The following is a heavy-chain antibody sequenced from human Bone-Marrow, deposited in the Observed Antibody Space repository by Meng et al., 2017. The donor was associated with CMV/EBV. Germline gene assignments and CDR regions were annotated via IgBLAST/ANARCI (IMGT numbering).Heavy chain of an antibody. CDR2: IRYDGSSK. CDR3: ARGAGYVFDP. V-gene: IGHV3-30*02. D-gene: IGHD3-16*01. CDR1: GFTFSSYG. Sequence: GGSLRLSCAASGFTFSSYGMHWVRQAPGKGLEWVAFIRYDGSSKKYADSVKGRFTVSRDNSKNTLFLQMNTLRPEDTAVYYCARGAGYVFDPWGQGTLVTVSS. J-gene: IGHJ5*02.